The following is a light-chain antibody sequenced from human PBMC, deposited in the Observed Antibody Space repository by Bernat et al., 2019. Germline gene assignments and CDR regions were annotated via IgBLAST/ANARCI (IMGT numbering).Light chain of an antibody. CDR3: QQYNNWPPMYT. Sequence: EIVMTQSPATLSVSPGERATLSCRASQSVSSNLGWYQQKPVQAPRLLIYGASTRATCIPARFSGSGSGTEFTLTISSLQSEDFAVYYCQQYNNWPPMYTFGQGTKLEIK. J-gene: IGKJ2*01. CDR2: GAS. V-gene: IGKV3-15*01. CDR1: QSVSSN.